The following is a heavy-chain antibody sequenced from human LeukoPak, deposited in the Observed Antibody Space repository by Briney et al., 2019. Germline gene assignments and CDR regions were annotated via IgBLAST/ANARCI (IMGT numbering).Heavy chain of an antibody. CDR2: INPNSGGT. CDR3: ARDLHRHSSYYFDY. V-gene: IGHV1-2*02. Sequence: ASVKVSCKASGYSFTGYYMHWVRQAPGQGLEWMGWINPNSGGTNYAQKFQGRVTMTRDTSISTAYMELSRLRSDDTAVYYCARDLHRHSSYYFDYWGQGTLVTVSS. CDR1: GYSFTGYY. J-gene: IGHJ4*02. D-gene: IGHD6-6*01.